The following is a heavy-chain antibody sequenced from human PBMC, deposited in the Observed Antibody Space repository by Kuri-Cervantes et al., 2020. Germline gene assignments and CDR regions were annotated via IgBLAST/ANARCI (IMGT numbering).Heavy chain of an antibody. CDR3: ARGWASIAVGFDH. CDR2: ISSNGGST. Sequence: GESLKISCAASGFTFSSYAMHWVRQAPGKGLEYVSAISSNGGSTYYANSVKGRFTISRDNAKNSLYLQMNSLRAEDTAVYYCARGWASIAVGFDHWGQGTLVTVSS. J-gene: IGHJ4*02. V-gene: IGHV3-64*01. CDR1: GFTFSSYA. D-gene: IGHD6-19*01.